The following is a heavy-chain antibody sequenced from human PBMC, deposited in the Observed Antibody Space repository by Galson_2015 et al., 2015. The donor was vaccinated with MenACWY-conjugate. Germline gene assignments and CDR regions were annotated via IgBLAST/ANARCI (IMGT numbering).Heavy chain of an antibody. V-gene: IGHV3-11*03. D-gene: IGHD4-17*01. CDR1: GFTFSDYY. CDR2: ISSSSSYT. J-gene: IGHJ4*02. Sequence: SLRLSCAASGFTFSDYYMSWIRQAPGKGLEWVSYISSSSSYTNYADSVKGRFTISRDNAKNSLYLQMNSLRAEDTAVYYYARWESGGYDVYDYGDYDYWGQGTLVTVSS. CDR3: ARWESGGYDVYDYGDYDY.